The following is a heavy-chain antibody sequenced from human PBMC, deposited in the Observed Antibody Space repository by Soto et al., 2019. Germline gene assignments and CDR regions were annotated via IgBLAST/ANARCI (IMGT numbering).Heavy chain of an antibody. J-gene: IGHJ6*01. V-gene: IGHV1-69*12. CDR3: ARDKDRQQLGGNYYYIMDV. CDR1: GGTFRTSA. CDR2: IMPVFPTP. Sequence: QVQLVQSGAEVKKPGSSVKVSCKTSGGTFRTSAISWVRQAPGQGLEWRGGIMPVFPTPDYAQKFQGRVNITAHESTGTAYMELSSLRSENTAVYYCARDKDRQQLGGNYYYIMDVWGQGTTVTVSS. D-gene: IGHD3-3*02.